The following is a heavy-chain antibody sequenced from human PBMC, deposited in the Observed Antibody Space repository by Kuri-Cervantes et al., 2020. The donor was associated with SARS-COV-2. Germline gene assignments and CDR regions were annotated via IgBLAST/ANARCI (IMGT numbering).Heavy chain of an antibody. J-gene: IGHJ6*02. CDR2: IGTAGDT. Sequence: GESLKISCAASGFTFSSYDMHWVRQATGKGLEWVSAIGTAGDTYYPGSVKGRFTISRENSKNTLYLQMNSLRAEDTAVYYCARDGTFIVVIDYYYYGMDVWGQGTTVTVSS. V-gene: IGHV3-13*01. D-gene: IGHD3-22*01. CDR1: GFTFSSYD. CDR3: ARDGTFIVVIDYYYYGMDV.